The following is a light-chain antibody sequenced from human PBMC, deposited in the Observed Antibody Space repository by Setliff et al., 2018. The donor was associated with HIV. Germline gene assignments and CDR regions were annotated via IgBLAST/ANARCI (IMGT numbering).Light chain of an antibody. CDR2: DVT. Sequence: QSVLTQPASVSGSPGRSITISCTGTSSDIGGYNYVSWYQQHPGKAPKLMIYDVTKRPSGVPDRFSGSKSGNTASLTISGLQADDEADYYCCSYAGSYTLVFGGGTKVTVL. CDR1: SSDIGGYNY. V-gene: IGLV2-11*01. J-gene: IGLJ2*01. CDR3: CSYAGSYTLV.